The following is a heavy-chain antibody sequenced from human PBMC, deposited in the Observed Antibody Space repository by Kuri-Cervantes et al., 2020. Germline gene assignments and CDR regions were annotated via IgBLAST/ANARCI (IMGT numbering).Heavy chain of an antibody. CDR3: AKDINVVVPAAMPSYYYYGMDV. CDR1: GFTFSDSA. V-gene: IGHV3-23*01. CDR2: ISSTSTRT. D-gene: IGHD2-2*01. Sequence: GGSLRLSCTASGFTFSDSAMNWVRQTPEKGLEWVSTISSTSTRTFYADSVKGRFTISRDNSNNVLFLQMDSLRVEDTAVYYCAKDINVVVPAAMPSYYYYGMDVWGQGTTVTVSS. J-gene: IGHJ6*02.